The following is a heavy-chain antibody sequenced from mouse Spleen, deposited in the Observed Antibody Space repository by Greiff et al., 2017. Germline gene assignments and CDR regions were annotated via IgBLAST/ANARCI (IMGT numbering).Heavy chain of an antibody. CDR1: GYTFTDYE. CDR2: FDPETGGT. J-gene: IGHJ2*01. D-gene: IGHD1-1*01. Sequence: QVQLQQSGAELVRPGASVTLSCKASGYTFTDYEMHWVKQTPVHGLEWIGAFDPETGGTAYNQKFKGKAILTADKSSSTAYMELRSLTSEDSAGYYCTFTVVASFDYWGQGATRTVSS. V-gene: IGHV1-15*01. CDR3: TFTVVASFDY.